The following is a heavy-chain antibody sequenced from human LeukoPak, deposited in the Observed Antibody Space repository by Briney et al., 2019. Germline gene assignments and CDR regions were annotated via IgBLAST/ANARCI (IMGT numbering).Heavy chain of an antibody. D-gene: IGHD6-13*01. CDR1: GFMFSRYS. Sequence: PGGSLRLSCAASGFMFSRYSMTWVRQAPGKGLEWVSIIYSGGSTYYADSVKGRFTISRDNSKNTLYLQMNSLRAEDTAVYYCARAYSSSLNWFDPWGQGTLVTVSS. V-gene: IGHV3-53*01. J-gene: IGHJ5*02. CDR2: IYSGGST. CDR3: ARAYSSSLNWFDP.